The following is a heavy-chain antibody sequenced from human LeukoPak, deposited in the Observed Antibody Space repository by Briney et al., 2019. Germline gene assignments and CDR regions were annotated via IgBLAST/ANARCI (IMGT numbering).Heavy chain of an antibody. Sequence: GRSLRLSCAASGFTFSSYGMHWVRQAPGKGLEWVAVISYDGSNKYYADSVKGRFTISRDNSKNTLYLQMNSLRAEDTAVYYCAKDFTPIDYGDYAFQHWGQGTLVTVSS. D-gene: IGHD4-17*01. CDR1: GFTFSSYG. CDR3: AKDFTPIDYGDYAFQH. J-gene: IGHJ1*01. CDR2: ISYDGSNK. V-gene: IGHV3-30*18.